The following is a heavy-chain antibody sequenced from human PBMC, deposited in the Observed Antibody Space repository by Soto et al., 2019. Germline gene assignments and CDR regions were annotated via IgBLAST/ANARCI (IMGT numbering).Heavy chain of an antibody. J-gene: IGHJ6*02. D-gene: IGHD6-6*01. CDR1: GGSISSYY. CDR2: IYYSGST. V-gene: IGHV4-59*01. Sequence: TVSGGSISSYYWSWIRQPPGKGLEWIGYIYYSGSTNYNPSLKSRVTISVDTSKNQFSLKLSSVTAADTAVYYCARDHSSSSGYYYGMDGWGQGTKVTVSS. CDR3: ARDHSSSSGYYYGMDG.